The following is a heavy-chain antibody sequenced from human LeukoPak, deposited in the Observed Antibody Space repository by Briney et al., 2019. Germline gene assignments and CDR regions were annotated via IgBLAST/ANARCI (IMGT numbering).Heavy chain of an antibody. Sequence: SETLSLTCSVSGGTISSYYWSWIRQPAGKGLEWIGRIYSSGTITYNPCLQSRDTMSVDTSKNEFSLKMSSVTAADTAVYYCTRDSGTTGEVKFDPWGQGTLVAVSS. J-gene: IGHJ5*02. CDR1: GGTISSYY. CDR2: IYSSGTI. V-gene: IGHV4-4*07. D-gene: IGHD3-10*01. CDR3: TRDSGTTGEVKFDP.